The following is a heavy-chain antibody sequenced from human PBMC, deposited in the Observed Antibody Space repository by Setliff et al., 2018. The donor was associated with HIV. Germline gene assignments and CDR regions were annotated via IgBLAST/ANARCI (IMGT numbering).Heavy chain of an antibody. V-gene: IGHV4-4*02. CDR1: GGSISSNW. CDR3: ARYRRDDYYLTAYFDS. D-gene: IGHD1-26*01. Sequence: SETLSLTCAVSGGSISSNWWSWVRQSPGKGLEWIGEIYHSGSTHYNPSLQSRVTISVDKSKSQFSLKLNSVTAADTAVYYCARYRRDDYYLTAYFDSWGQGTLVTVSS. J-gene: IGHJ4*02. CDR2: IYHSGST.